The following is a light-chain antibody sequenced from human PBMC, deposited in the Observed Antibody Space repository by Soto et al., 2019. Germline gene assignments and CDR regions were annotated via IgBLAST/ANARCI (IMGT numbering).Light chain of an antibody. CDR3: QQYGSSALT. V-gene: IGKV3-20*01. J-gene: IGKJ4*01. CDR2: GAS. CDR1: QSVSSSY. Sequence: EIVFTQSPGTLSLSPGEQATLSCRPSQSVSSSYLAWYQQKPGQDPRILIYGASSRATFCPDRFSGSGAGTDFTLTISRLEPEDFAVYYCQQYGSSALTFGGGTKVEIK.